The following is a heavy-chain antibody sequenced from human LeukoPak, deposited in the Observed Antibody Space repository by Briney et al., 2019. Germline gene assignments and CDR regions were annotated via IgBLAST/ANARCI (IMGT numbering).Heavy chain of an antibody. CDR2: ISYDGSNK. CDR1: GFTFSSYA. Sequence: GRSLRLSCAASGFTFSSYAMHWVRQAPGKGLEWVAVISYDGSNKYYADSVKGRFTISRDNSKNTLYLQMNSLRAEDTAVYYCARESDGTGDFDYWGQGTLVTVSS. V-gene: IGHV3-30-3*01. J-gene: IGHJ4*02. D-gene: IGHD1-14*01. CDR3: ARESDGTGDFDY.